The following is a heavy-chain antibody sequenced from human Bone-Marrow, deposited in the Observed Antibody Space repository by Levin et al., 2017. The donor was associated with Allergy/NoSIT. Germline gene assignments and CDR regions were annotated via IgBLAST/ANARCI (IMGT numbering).Heavy chain of an antibody. J-gene: IGHJ5*01. D-gene: IGHD2-2*03. CDR2: ISGGAGST. CDR1: RFSFNTYG. CDR3: AKNPTLDIVRVPTAPLGSNWFDS. V-gene: IGHV3-23*01. Sequence: PGGSLRLSCAASRFSFNTYGMSWVRQAPGKGLEWVSTISGGAGSTYYANSVKGRFTISRDNSKNTLFLQMSSLRAEDTAVYYCAKNPTLDIVRVPTAPLGSNWFDSWGQGTLVTVSS.